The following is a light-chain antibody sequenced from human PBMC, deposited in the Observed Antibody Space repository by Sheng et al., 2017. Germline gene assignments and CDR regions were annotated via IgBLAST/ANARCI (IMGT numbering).Light chain of an antibody. CDR1: RTISTN. Sequence: DIQMTQSPSSLSASVGDRVSITCRASRTISTNFNWYQQKPGKAPNLLIYAASSLQTGVPSRFSGTGSGTDFTLTISSLQPEDSATYYCQQSHSTPYTFGQGTKLEIK. J-gene: IGKJ2*01. V-gene: IGKV1-39*01. CDR3: QQSHSTPYT. CDR2: AAS.